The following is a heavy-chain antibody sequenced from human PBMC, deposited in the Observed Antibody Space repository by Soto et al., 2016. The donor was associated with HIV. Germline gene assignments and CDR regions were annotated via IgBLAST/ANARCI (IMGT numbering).Heavy chain of an antibody. Sequence: EVQLLESGGGLVKPGGSLRLSCAASGFSLRFYAMNWVRQAPGKGLEWVSGIAHDGTSSHYADSVKGRFIISRDNSKNTLYLQMNSLRGEDTAICYCARDLLDYSANDYWGQGTLVTVSS. CDR3: ARDLLDYSANDY. CDR2: IAHDGTSS. V-gene: IGHV3-23*01. D-gene: IGHD4-4*01. CDR1: GFSLRFYA. J-gene: IGHJ4*02.